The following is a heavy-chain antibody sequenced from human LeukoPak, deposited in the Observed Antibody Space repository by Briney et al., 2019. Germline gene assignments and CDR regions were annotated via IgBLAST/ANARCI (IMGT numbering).Heavy chain of an antibody. CDR3: ARVDWTYCSSTSCLGY. Sequence: AASVKVSCKASGYTFTSYDINWVRQATGQGLEWMGWMNPNSGNTGYARKFQGRVTITRNTSISTAYMELSSLRSEDTAVYYCARVDWTYCSSTSCLGYWGQGTLVTVSS. CDR2: MNPNSGNT. J-gene: IGHJ4*02. CDR1: GYTFTSYD. V-gene: IGHV1-8*03. D-gene: IGHD2-2*01.